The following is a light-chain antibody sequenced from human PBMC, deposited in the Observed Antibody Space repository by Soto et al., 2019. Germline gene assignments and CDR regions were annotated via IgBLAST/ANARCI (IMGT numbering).Light chain of an antibody. CDR3: QHYNSNPWT. Sequence: DIQMTQSPSTLSASVGDRVTITCRASQSISSWLAWYQQKPGKAPKLLIYAASNLESGVPSRFSGSRPGTDFTLTISSLQPDDFATYYCQHYNSNPWTFGQGTKVEIK. J-gene: IGKJ1*01. V-gene: IGKV1-5*01. CDR2: AAS. CDR1: QSISSW.